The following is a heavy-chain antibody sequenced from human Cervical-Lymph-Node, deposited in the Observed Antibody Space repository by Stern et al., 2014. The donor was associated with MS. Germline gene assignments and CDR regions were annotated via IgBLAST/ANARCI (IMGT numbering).Heavy chain of an antibody. CDR1: GYTFTSYY. D-gene: IGHD1-1*01. CDR3: ARDLNQLGPFDY. J-gene: IGHJ4*02. CDR2: IHPSGGST. V-gene: IGHV1-46*01. Sequence: EQLVEAGAEVKKPGASVKVSCKASGYTFTSYYMHWVRQAPGQGLEWMGIIHPSGGSTSYAQKFQGRFTMTRDTSTSTVYMELSSLRSEDTAVYYCARDLNQLGPFDYWGQGTLVTVSS.